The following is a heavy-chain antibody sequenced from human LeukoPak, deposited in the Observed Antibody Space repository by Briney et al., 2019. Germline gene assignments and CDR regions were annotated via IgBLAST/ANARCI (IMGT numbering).Heavy chain of an antibody. V-gene: IGHV3-23*01. J-gene: IGHJ4*02. CDR1: GFTFSSYG. Sequence: GGSLRLSCAASGFTFSSYGMSWVRQAPGKGLEWVSAISGSGDSTFYADSVKGRFTISRDNSKSALYLQMNSLRAEDTAVYYCAKDRNVVVVAATLAYWGQGTLVTVSS. CDR2: ISGSGDST. CDR3: AKDRNVVVVAATLAY. D-gene: IGHD2-15*01.